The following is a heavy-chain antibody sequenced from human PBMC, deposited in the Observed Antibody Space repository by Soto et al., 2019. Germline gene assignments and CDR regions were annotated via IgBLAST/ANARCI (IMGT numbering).Heavy chain of an antibody. D-gene: IGHD3-10*01. Sequence: QVQLVQSGPEVKKSGSSVKVSCKLSGGTFTSETISWVRQAPGQGLEWMGRIIPILGTGNDAQKFQGRITITEDKSTNTGYMELSSLTSEDTAVYFFAREEGSYNMGTFPFYYMDVWGNGTTVTVSS. CDR2: IIPILGTG. CDR3: AREEGSYNMGTFPFYYMDV. J-gene: IGHJ6*03. V-gene: IGHV1-69*08. CDR1: GGTFTSET.